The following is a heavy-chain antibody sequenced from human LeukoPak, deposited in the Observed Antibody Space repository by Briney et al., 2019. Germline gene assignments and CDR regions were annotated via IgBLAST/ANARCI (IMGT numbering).Heavy chain of an antibody. D-gene: IGHD2-15*01. J-gene: IGHJ6*02. V-gene: IGHV1-69*04. CDR2: IIPIFGIA. Sequence: ASVMVSCKASGGTFSSYAISWVRQAPGQGLEWMGRIIPIFGIANYAQKFQGRVTITADKSTSTAYMELSSLRSEDTAVYYCARDSYCSGGSCYPGYYYYYYGMDVWGQGTAVTVSS. CDR3: ARDSYCSGGSCYPGYYYYYYGMDV. CDR1: GGTFSSYA.